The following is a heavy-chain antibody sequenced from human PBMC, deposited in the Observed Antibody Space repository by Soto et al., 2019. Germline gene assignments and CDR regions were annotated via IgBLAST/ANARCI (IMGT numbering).Heavy chain of an antibody. CDR2: INPRSGDT. CDR3: AKGWEVIMGAHY. J-gene: IGHJ4*02. Sequence: ASVRVSCKASGYTFTGYFIHWVRQAPGQGLEWMGWINPRSGDTNYAQNFQGRVTMTRDTSITTAYMELSTLRSDDTAVYYCAKGWEVIMGAHYWGQGTLVTVSS. CDR1: GYTFTGYF. D-gene: IGHD1-26*01. V-gene: IGHV1-2*02.